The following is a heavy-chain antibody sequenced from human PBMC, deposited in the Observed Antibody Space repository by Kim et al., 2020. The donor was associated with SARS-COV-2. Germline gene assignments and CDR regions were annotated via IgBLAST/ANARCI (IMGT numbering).Heavy chain of an antibody. CDR2: IYPDDSET. D-gene: IGHD6-13*01. CDR1: GYSFPNSC. Sequence: GESLKIACKGSGYSFPNSCIGWVRQMPGKGLEWMGIIYPDDSETRYSPSFQGQVTISADKSINTAYLQWSSLKASDTGVDYCARHPRLAMYGSLFEYWGQGCLVTVSS. V-gene: IGHV5-51*01. CDR3: ARHPRLAMYGSLFEY. J-gene: IGHJ4*02.